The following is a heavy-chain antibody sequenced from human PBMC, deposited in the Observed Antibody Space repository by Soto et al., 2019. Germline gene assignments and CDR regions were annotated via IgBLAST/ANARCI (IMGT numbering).Heavy chain of an antibody. CDR1: GYTFTNYG. J-gene: IGHJ4*02. CDR3: ARDGAVAGDLNFDY. Sequence: QVQLVQSGAEVKKPGASVKVSCKASGYTFTNYGLHWVRQAPGQRLEWMGWINAGNGNTKYSQKFQGRVTITRDTSGSRAYMELTSLRSEDTAVYYCARDGAVAGDLNFDYWGQGTLVTVSS. D-gene: IGHD6-19*01. CDR2: INAGNGNT. V-gene: IGHV1-3*01.